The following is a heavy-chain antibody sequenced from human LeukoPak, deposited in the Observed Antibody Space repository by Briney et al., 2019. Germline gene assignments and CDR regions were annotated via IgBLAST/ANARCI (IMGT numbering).Heavy chain of an antibody. CDR1: GFTFSSSW. Sequence: GGSLRLSCAASGFTFSSSWMHWVRQTPGKGLLWVSYISPDGSTTNYADSVKGRFAISRDNPKNTLYLQMNSLRAEDTAVYYCAKGGFSTGSNLYYFDHWGQGTLVTVSS. J-gene: IGHJ4*02. CDR3: AKGGFSTGSNLYYFDH. CDR2: ISPDGSTT. D-gene: IGHD4/OR15-4a*01. V-gene: IGHV3-74*01.